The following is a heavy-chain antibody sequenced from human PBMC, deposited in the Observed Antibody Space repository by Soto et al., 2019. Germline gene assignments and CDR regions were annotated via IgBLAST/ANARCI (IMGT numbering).Heavy chain of an antibody. CDR3: ARVRFDWLLPSYGMDV. Sequence: SVKVSCKASGGTFINYAISWVRQAPGQGLEWMGGIIPIFGTANYAQKFQGRVTITADESTSTAYMELSSLRSEDTAVYYCARVRFDWLLPSYGMDVWGQGTTVTVSS. CDR1: GGTFINYA. J-gene: IGHJ6*02. D-gene: IGHD3-9*01. V-gene: IGHV1-69*13. CDR2: IIPIFGTA.